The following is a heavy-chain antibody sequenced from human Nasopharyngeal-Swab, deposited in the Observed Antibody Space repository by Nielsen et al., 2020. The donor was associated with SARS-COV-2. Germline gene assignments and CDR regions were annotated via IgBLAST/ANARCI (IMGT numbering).Heavy chain of an antibody. D-gene: IGHD4-23*01. CDR2: ISAYNGNT. CDR3: ASPATVVTLDAFDI. J-gene: IGHJ3*02. V-gene: IGHV1-18*01. CDR1: GYTFTSYG. Sequence: VSVEACCKASGYTFTSYGISWVRQAPGQGLEWMGWISAYNGNTNYAQKLQGRVTMTTDTSTSTAYMELRSLRSDDTAVYYCASPATVVTLDAFDIWGQGTMVTVSS.